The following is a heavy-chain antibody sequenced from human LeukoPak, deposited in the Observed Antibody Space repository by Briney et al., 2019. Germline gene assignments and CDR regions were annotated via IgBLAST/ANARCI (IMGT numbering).Heavy chain of an antibody. Sequence: GASVKVSCKASGYTFTGYYMHWVRQAPGQGLEWLGWISTYNGYTNYAQKFQGRVTMATDTSTSTAYMELGSLRSDDTAVYYCARHRLHRLYYDSSGYYHAAFDIWGQGTMVIVSS. J-gene: IGHJ3*02. CDR2: ISTYNGYT. CDR1: GYTFTGYY. CDR3: ARHRLHRLYYDSSGYYHAAFDI. V-gene: IGHV1-18*04. D-gene: IGHD3-22*01.